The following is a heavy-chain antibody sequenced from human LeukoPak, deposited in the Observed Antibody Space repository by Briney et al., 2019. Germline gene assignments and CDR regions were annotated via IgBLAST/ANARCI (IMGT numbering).Heavy chain of an antibody. D-gene: IGHD5-18*01. CDR1: GYTFTGYY. CDR3: ARESPEYSYGYSVFDY. J-gene: IGHJ4*02. CDR2: INPNSGGT. Sequence: ASVKVSCKASGYTFTGYYMHWVRQAPGQGLEWMGWINPNSGGTNYAQKFQGRVTMTRDTSISTAYMELSRLRSDDTAVYYCARESPEYSYGYSVFDYWGQGTLVTVSS. V-gene: IGHV1-2*02.